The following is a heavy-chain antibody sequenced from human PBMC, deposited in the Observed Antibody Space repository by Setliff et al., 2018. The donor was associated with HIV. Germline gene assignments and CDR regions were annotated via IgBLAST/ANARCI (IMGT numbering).Heavy chain of an antibody. CDR3: AREDSSGYSFNV. D-gene: IGHD3-22*01. CDR2: ISWTSDNL. Sequence: GGSLRLSCAASGFAFGDYAMHWVRQAPGKGLEWVSGISWTSDNLGHADSVRGRFTISRDNAKNPLYLQMNSLRVEDTAVYYCAREDSSGYSFNVWGQGTMVTVSS. CDR1: GFAFGDYA. J-gene: IGHJ3*01. V-gene: IGHV3-9*01.